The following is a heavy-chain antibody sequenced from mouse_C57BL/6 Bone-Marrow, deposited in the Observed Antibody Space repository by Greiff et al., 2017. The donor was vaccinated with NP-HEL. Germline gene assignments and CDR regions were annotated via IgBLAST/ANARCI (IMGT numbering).Heavy chain of an antibody. D-gene: IGHD2-5*01. V-gene: IGHV6-6*01. CDR2: IRNKANNHAT. J-gene: IGHJ2*01. Sequence: EVHLVESGGGLVQPGGSMKLSCAASGFTFSDAWMDWVRQSPEKGLEWVAEIRNKANNHATYYAESVKGRFTISRDDSKSSVYLQMNSLRAEDTGIYYCTRRSNYFYYFDYWGQGTTLTVSS. CDR3: TRRSNYFYYFDY. CDR1: GFTFSDAW.